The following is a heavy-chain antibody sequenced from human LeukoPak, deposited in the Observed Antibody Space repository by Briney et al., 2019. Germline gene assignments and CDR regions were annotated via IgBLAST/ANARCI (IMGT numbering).Heavy chain of an antibody. J-gene: IGHJ5*02. V-gene: IGHV4-59*01. CDR2: IYSSGIT. CDR3: ARGTMMVGP. CDR1: GGSISNYY. Sequence: SETLSLTCTVSGGSISNYYWSWIRQPPGKGLEYIGYIYSSGITNYNPSLKSRVTMSVDTSKNQFSQKLSSVTAADTAVYFCARGTMMVGPWGQGTLVTVSS. D-gene: IGHD3-22*01.